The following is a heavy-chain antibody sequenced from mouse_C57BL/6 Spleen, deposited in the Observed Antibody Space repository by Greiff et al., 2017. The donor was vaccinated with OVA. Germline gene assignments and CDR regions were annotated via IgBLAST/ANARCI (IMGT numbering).Heavy chain of an antibody. Sequence: QVHVKQPGAELVKPGASVKLSCKASGYTFTSYWMQWVKQRPGQGLEWIGEIDPSDSYTNYNQKFKGKATLTVDTSSSTAYMQLSSLTSEDSAVYYCARADYGNSDFAYWGQGTLVTVSA. CDR3: ARADYGNSDFAY. V-gene: IGHV1-50*01. CDR1: GYTFTSYW. CDR2: IDPSDSYT. D-gene: IGHD2-1*01. J-gene: IGHJ3*01.